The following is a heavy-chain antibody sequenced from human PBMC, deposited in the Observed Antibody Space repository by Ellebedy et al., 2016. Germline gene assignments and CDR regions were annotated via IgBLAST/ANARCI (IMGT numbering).Heavy chain of an antibody. CDR2: IWYDGSNK. D-gene: IGHD4-11*01. CDR3: ARDRVTTTQLSHYYYYGMDV. V-gene: IGHV3-33*01. CDR1: GFTFSSYG. Sequence: GGSLRLSCAASGFTFSSYGMHWVRQAPGKGLEWVAVIWYDGSNKSYADSVKGRFTISRDNSKNALFLQVNSLRAEDTAVYYCARDRVTTTQLSHYYYYGMDVWGQGTTVTVSS. J-gene: IGHJ6*02.